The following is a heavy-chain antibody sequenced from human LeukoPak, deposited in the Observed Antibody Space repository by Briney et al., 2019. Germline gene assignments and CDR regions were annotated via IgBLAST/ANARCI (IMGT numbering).Heavy chain of an antibody. V-gene: IGHV3-30*04. CDR1: GFTFSSYA. CDR3: TGAPAEQWLVGAFDI. D-gene: IGHD6-19*01. CDR2: ISHDGSNK. J-gene: IGHJ3*02. Sequence: PGGSLRLSCAASGFTFSSYAMHWVRQAPGKGLEWVTIISHDGSNKYYADSVKGRFTISRDNSKNTLYLQMNSLRTEDTAVYYCTGAPAEQWLVGAFDIWGQGTMVTVSS.